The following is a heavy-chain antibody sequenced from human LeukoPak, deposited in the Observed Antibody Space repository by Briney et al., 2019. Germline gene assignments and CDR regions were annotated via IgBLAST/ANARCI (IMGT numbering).Heavy chain of an antibody. CDR1: GDSFSNYY. D-gene: IGHD2-2*01. CDR2: VYYSGST. Sequence: SETLSLTCSVSGDSFSNYYWTWVRQPPGKGLEWIGYVYYSGSTNYNPSLKTRLHLSVDTSKNRFSLKLSSVTAADTAVYYCASSPRLTTSWFLFDSWGHGTLVTVSS. CDR3: ASSPRLTTSWFLFDS. V-gene: IGHV4-59*08. J-gene: IGHJ5*01.